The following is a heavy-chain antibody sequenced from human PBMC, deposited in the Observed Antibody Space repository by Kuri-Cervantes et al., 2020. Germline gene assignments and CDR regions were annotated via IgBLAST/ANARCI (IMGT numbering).Heavy chain of an antibody. V-gene: IGHV4-39*01. J-gene: IGHJ4*02. D-gene: IGHD3/OR15-3a*01. CDR1: GFSLSTSGVG. CDR2: IYYSGST. CDR3: ARHYVDSYYFDY. Sequence: SGPTLVKPTQTLTLTCTFSGFSLSTSGVGVGWIRQPPGKGLEWIGSIYYSGSTYYNPSLKSRVTISVDTSKNQFSLKLSSVTAADTAVYYCARHYVDSYYFDYWGQGTLVTVSS.